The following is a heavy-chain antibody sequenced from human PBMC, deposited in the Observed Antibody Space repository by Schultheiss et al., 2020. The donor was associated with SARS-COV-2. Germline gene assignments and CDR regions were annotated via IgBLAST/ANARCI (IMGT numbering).Heavy chain of an antibody. Sequence: GESLKISCAASGFTFSAYALHWVRQSPGKGLEWLAVISYDGTNKYYTDSVKGRFTISRDNSKNTLYLQMNSLRAEDTAVYYCASHAHPSRITIFGVEEPYWYFDLWGRGTLVTVSS. CDR3: ASHAHPSRITIFGVEEPYWYFDL. V-gene: IGHV3-30*14. D-gene: IGHD3-3*01. J-gene: IGHJ2*01. CDR2: ISYDGTNK. CDR1: GFTFSAYA.